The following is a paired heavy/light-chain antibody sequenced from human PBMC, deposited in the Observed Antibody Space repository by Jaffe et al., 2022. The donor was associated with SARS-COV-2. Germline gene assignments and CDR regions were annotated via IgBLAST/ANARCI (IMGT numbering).Light chain of an antibody. Sequence: QSVLTQPPSASGTPGQRVTISCSGSSSNIGSNYVYWYQQLPGTAPKLLIYRNNQRPSGVPDRFSGSKSGTSASLAISGLRSEDEADYYCAAWDDSLEGVFGTGTKVTVL. CDR2: RNN. CDR3: AAWDDSLEGV. CDR1: SSNIGSNY. V-gene: IGLV1-47*01. J-gene: IGLJ1*01.
Heavy chain of an antibody. CDR2: IIPIFGTA. CDR1: GGTFSSYA. Sequence: QVQLVQSGAEVKKPGSSVKVSCKASGGTFSSYAISWVRQAPGQGLEWMGGIIPIFGTANYAQKFQGRVTITADESTSTAYMELSSLRSEDTAVYYCAREVPGSSWPPWYYGMDVWGQGTTVTVSS. J-gene: IGHJ6*02. CDR3: AREVPGSSWPPWYYGMDV. D-gene: IGHD6-13*01. V-gene: IGHV1-69*01.